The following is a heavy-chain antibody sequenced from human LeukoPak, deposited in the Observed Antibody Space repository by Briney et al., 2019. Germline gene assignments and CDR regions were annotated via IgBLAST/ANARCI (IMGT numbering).Heavy chain of an antibody. CDR1: EFTISANY. J-gene: IGHJ4*02. V-gene: IGHV3-66*01. D-gene: IGHD1-14*01. CDR3: ARDFQETNRIFDY. Sequence: GGSLRLSCAASEFTISANYMSWVRQAPGRGLEWVAVLYTDGTTYYGDSVKGRFTISRDNSKNTLYLQMNSLRADDTAVYYCARDFQETNRIFDYWGQGTLVTASS. CDR2: LYTDGTT.